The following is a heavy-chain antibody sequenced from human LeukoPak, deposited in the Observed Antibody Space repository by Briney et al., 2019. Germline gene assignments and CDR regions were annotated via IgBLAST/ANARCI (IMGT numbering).Heavy chain of an antibody. Sequence: ASVKVSCKASGYTFTSYDINWVRQAPGQGLEWMGWMNPNSGDTGYAQNFQGRVTMTRNTSISTAYMELSSLRSEDTAVYYCARPPSLAVMDETYYMDVWGKGTTVTVSS. J-gene: IGHJ6*03. D-gene: IGHD3-22*01. CDR2: MNPNSGDT. CDR3: ARPPSLAVMDETYYMDV. CDR1: GYTFTSYD. V-gene: IGHV1-8*01.